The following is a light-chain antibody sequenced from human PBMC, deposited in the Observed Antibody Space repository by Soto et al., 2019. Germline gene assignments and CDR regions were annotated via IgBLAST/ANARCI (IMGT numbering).Light chain of an antibody. Sequence: EVVLTQSPGTLSLSPGERATLSCRASQSVTSSYLAWYQQKPGQAPRLLIYGASTRATGIPDRFSASGSWTDFTLPISRLEPQDFAVYYCQQHGSSPFTFGPGTKVDIK. J-gene: IGKJ3*01. CDR2: GAS. CDR3: QQHGSSPFT. V-gene: IGKV3-20*01. CDR1: QSVTSSY.